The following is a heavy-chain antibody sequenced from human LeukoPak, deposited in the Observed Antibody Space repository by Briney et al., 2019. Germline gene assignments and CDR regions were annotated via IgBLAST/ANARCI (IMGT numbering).Heavy chain of an antibody. Sequence: SETLSLTCTVSGGSISSYYWSWIRQPPGKGLEWIGYIYYSGSTNYNPSLKSRVTISVDTSLKLSSVTAADTAVYYCARLKRGYCSSTSCYGAWFDPWGQGTLVTVSS. J-gene: IGHJ5*02. CDR2: IYYSGST. D-gene: IGHD2-2*01. CDR3: ARLKRGYCSSTSCYGAWFDP. V-gene: IGHV4-59*01. CDR1: GGSISSYY.